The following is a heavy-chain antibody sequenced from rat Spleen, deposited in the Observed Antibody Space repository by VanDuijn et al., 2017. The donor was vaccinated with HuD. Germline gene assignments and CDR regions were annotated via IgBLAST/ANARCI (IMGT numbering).Heavy chain of an antibody. Sequence: EVQLVESGGGLVQPGGSLILSCAASGFSFSDYNMAWVRQAPKKGLEWVANIFYDGSRAYYRDSVKGRFTVSRDNAKSTLSLQLDSLRSEDTATYYCTTGQLRDDYWGQGVMVTVSS. CDR3: TTGQLRDDY. D-gene: IGHD1-10*01. CDR2: IFYDGSRA. V-gene: IGHV5S10*01. J-gene: IGHJ2*01. CDR1: GFSFSDYN.